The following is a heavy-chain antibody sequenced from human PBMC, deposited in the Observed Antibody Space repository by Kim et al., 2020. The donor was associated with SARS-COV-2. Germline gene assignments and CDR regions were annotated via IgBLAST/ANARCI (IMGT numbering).Heavy chain of an antibody. J-gene: IGHJ4*02. V-gene: IGHV4-61*02. CDR1: GGSISSGSYY. CDR2: IYTSGST. D-gene: IGHD6-13*01. Sequence: SETLSLTCTVSGGSISSGSYYWSWIRQPAGKGLEWIGRIYTSGSTNYNPSLKSRVTISVDTSKNQFSLKLSSVTAADTAVYYCAREIVRQQLGDFDYWGQGALVTVSS. CDR3: AREIVRQQLGDFDY.